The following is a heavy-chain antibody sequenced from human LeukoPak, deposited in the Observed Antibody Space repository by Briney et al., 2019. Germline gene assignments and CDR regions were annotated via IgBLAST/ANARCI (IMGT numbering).Heavy chain of an antibody. CDR2: IWYDGSNK. V-gene: IGHV3-33*06. CDR3: AKSIVVGARFDP. D-gene: IGHD2-2*01. J-gene: IGHJ5*02. Sequence: GGSLRLSCAASGFTFSSYGMHWVRQAPGKGLEWVAVIWYDGSNKYYADSVKGRFTISRDNSKNTLYLQMNSLRAEDTAVYYCAKSIVVGARFDPWGQGTLVTVSS. CDR1: GFTFSSYG.